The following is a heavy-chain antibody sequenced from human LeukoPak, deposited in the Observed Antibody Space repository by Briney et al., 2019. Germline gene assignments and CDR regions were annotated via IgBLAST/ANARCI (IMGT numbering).Heavy chain of an antibody. D-gene: IGHD2-15*01. V-gene: IGHV3-74*01. Sequence: PGGSLRLSCADAGFTLSTYWMHWVRQAPGKGLVWVSHINPDGRTTRYTNSVTGRFTISRDNAKNTAELQMSSLRAEDTAVYYCVRDLGGSDDYWGQGTLVTVSS. CDR2: INPDGRTT. J-gene: IGHJ4*02. CDR1: GFTLSTYW. CDR3: VRDLGGSDDY.